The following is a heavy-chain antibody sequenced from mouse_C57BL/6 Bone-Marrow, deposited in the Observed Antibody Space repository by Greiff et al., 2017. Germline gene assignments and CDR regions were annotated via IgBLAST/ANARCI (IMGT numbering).Heavy chain of an antibody. CDR3: VRGDYGLDY. CDR1: GFSFNTYA. Sequence: GGGLVQPKGSLKLSCAASGFSFNTYAMNWVRQAPGKGLEWVARIRSKSNNYATYYADSVKDRFTISRDDSESMLYLQMNNLKTEDATMYYCVRGDYGLDYWGQGTTLTVSS. V-gene: IGHV10-1*01. D-gene: IGHD1-1*01. CDR2: IRSKSNNYAT. J-gene: IGHJ2*01.